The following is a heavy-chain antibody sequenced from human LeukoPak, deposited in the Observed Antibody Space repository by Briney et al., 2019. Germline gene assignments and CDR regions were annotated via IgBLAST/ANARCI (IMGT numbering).Heavy chain of an antibody. CDR1: GGSISSYY. V-gene: IGHV4-59*08. CDR2: IYYSGST. Sequence: SETLSLTCTVSGGSISSYYWSWIRQPPGKGLEWIGYIYYSGSTNYNPSLKSRVTISVDTSKNQFSLKLSSVTAADTAVYYCARTKKVVVPAAILGGRYYYGMDVWGQGTTVTVSS. D-gene: IGHD2-2*02. CDR3: ARTKKVVVPAAILGGRYYYGMDV. J-gene: IGHJ6*02.